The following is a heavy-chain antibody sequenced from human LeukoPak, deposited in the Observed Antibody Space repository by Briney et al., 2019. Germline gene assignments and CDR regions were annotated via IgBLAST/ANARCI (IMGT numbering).Heavy chain of an antibody. V-gene: IGHV3-23*01. D-gene: IGHD4-17*01. CDR2: ISGSGVST. J-gene: IGHJ6*02. CDR3: AGDYVSHYYYGMDV. CDR1: GFTFSSYA. Sequence: GGSLRLSCATSGFTFSSYAMSWVRQAPGKGLEWVSAISGSGVSTYYADSVKGRFTISRDNSKNTLYLQMNSLRAEDTAVYYCAGDYVSHYYYGMDVWGQGTTVTVSS.